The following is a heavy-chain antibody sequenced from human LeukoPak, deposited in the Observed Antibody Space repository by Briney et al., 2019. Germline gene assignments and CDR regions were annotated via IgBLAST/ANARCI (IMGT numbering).Heavy chain of an antibody. CDR1: GGTFSSYA. J-gene: IGHJ5*02. V-gene: IGHV1-69*13. Sequence: SVKVSCKASGGTFSSYAISWVRQAPGQGLEWMGGIIPIFGTANYAQKFQGRVTITADESTSTAYMELSSLRSEDTAVYYCARSFGEEPPYSSSWYESHWSRVNWFDPWGQGTLVTVSS. D-gene: IGHD6-13*01. CDR2: IIPIFGTA. CDR3: ARSFGEEPPYSSSWYESHWSRVNWFDP.